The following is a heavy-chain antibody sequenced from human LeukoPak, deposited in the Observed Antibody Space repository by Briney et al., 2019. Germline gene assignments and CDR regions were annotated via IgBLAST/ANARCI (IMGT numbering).Heavy chain of an antibody. CDR3: ARGGLFAFDI. Sequence: ASETLSLTCTISGGSINNYYWSWIRQSPEKGLELIGYIYSTGITNYNPSLKSRVAMSVDTSRNHFSLRLTSVTAADTATYYCARGGLFAFDIWGQGTTVIVSS. CDR1: GGSINNYY. J-gene: IGHJ3*02. V-gene: IGHV4-59*01. CDR2: IYSTGIT.